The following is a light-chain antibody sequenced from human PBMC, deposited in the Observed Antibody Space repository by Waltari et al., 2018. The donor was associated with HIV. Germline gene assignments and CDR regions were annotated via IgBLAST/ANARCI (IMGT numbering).Light chain of an antibody. CDR2: ATS. V-gene: IGKV1-12*01. CDR3: QQANSFPWT. J-gene: IGKJ1*01. Sequence: DIQMTQSPSSVSASLGERVTITCRASQNIYNWLTWYQQKPGKAPKLLIYATSNLQSGVPSRFSGSGSGTVFTLTISSLQPEDFASYFCQQANSFPWTFGQGTKVEI. CDR1: QNIYNW.